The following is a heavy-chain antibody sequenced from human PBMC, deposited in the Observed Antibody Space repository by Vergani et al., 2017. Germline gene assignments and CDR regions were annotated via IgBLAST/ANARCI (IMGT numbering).Heavy chain of an antibody. D-gene: IGHD3-16*01. Sequence: QVQLVQSGAEVKKPGASVKVSCKASGYTFTSYGISWVRQAPGQGLEWMGWINAGNGNTKYSQKFQGRVTITRDTSASTAYMELSSLRSEDTAVYYCARDGGAFDIWGQGTMVTVSS. V-gene: IGHV1-18*01. J-gene: IGHJ3*02. CDR3: ARDGGAFDI. CDR2: INAGNGNT. CDR1: GYTFTSYG.